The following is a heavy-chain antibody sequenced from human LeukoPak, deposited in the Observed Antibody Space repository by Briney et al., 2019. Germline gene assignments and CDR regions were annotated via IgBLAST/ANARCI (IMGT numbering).Heavy chain of an antibody. CDR3: ARGDARMVEMGTIISFHF. CDR1: GFTFSSYA. D-gene: IGHD5-24*01. Sequence: GRSLRLSCAASGFTFSSYAMHWVRQAPGKGLEWVVVVSYDGSNKKYADSVKGRFTISRDNSKSTLYLQMNSLRAEDTAVYYCARGDARMVEMGTIISFHFWGQGTLVTVSS. J-gene: IGHJ4*02. CDR2: VSYDGSNK. V-gene: IGHV3-30*04.